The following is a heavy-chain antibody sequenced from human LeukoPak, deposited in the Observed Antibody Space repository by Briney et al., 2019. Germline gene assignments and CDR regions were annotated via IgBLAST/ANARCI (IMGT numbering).Heavy chain of an antibody. D-gene: IGHD3-22*01. CDR3: ARGREYYDSSGYSFDY. V-gene: IGHV1-46*01. CDR2: INPSGGST. J-gene: IGHJ4*02. CDR1: GYTFTRYY. Sequence: GASVKVSCKASGYTFTRYYMHWVRQAPGQGLEWMGIINPSGGSTSYAQKFQGRVTMTRDTSTSTVYMELSSLGSEDTAVYYCARGREYYDSSGYSFDYWGQGTLVTVSS.